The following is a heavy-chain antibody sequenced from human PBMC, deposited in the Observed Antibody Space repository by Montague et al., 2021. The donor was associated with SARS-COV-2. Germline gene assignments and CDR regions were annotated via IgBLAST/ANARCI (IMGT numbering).Heavy chain of an antibody. V-gene: IGHV4-61*02. CDR2: VYSSGDT. CDR1: GDSTNSGSYY. D-gene: IGHD1-26*01. J-gene: IGHJ3*01. Sequence: TLSLTCTVSGDSTNSGSYYWSWLRQPPGKGLEWIGRVYSSGDTNYHPSLESRLSISIDTSKNQASLRLTSVTAADTGVYYCGRGLVGCAGRWLWGHGTMVTVS. CDR3: GRGLVGCAGRWL.